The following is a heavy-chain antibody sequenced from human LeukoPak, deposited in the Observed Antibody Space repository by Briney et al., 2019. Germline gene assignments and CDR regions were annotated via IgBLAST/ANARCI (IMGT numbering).Heavy chain of an antibody. CDR1: GYSFTSYW. Sequence: GESLKISCKGSGYSFTSYWIGWVRQMPGKGLEWMGIIYPGDSDTRYSPSFQGQVTISADKSISTAYLQWSSLKASDTAMYYCATVTTTTLPAEYFQHWGQGTLVTVSS. V-gene: IGHV5-51*01. CDR2: IYPGDSDT. J-gene: IGHJ1*01. D-gene: IGHD4-17*01. CDR3: ATVTTTTLPAEYFQH.